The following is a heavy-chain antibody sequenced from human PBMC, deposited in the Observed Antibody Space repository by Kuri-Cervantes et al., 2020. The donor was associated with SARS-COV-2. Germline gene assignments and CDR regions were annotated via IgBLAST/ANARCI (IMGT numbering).Heavy chain of an antibody. CDR2: MYYSGST. Sequence: SETLSLTCTVSGDSISSSRYYWGWIRQPPGKGLEWIGSMYYSGSTYYNPSLKSRLTISVDTSKNQFSLKLSSVTAADTAVYYCARKSGGGSGWGFDPWGQGTLVTVSS. D-gene: IGHD3-3*01. V-gene: IGHV4-39*01. J-gene: IGHJ5*02. CDR3: ARKSGGGSGWGFDP. CDR1: GDSISSSRYY.